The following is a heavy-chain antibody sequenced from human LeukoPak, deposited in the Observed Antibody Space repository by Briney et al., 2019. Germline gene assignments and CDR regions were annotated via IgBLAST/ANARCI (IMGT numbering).Heavy chain of an antibody. D-gene: IGHD3-16*01. J-gene: IGHJ3*02. CDR2: INHSGST. V-gene: IGHV4-34*01. CDR3: ARHSQWGFISWTFDI. Sequence: SETLSLTCAVYGGSFSGYYWSWIRQPPGKGLEWIGEINHSGSTNYNTSLKTGVTISVDTSKNQFSLKLNSVTAADTAVYYCARHSQWGFISWTFDIWGRGTMVAVSP. CDR1: GGSFSGYY.